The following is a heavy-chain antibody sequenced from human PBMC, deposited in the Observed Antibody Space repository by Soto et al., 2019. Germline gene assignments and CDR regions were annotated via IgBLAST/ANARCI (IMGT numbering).Heavy chain of an antibody. CDR2: TSYDGSSR. V-gene: IGHV3-30-3*01. CDR1: GFTFSSYA. Sequence: GGSLRLSCAASGFTFSSYAMHWVRQAPGKGLEWVAVTSYDGSSRYYADSVKGRFTISRDNSKNTLYLQMSSLRPEDTAVYYCARPGRWLQSHVDYWGPGTLVTVSS. CDR3: ARPGRWLQSHVDY. D-gene: IGHD1-26*01. J-gene: IGHJ4*02.